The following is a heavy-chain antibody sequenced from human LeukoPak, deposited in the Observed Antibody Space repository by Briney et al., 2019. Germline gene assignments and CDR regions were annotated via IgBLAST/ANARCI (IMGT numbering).Heavy chain of an antibody. V-gene: IGHV5-51*01. CDR2: IYPGDSDT. J-gene: IGHJ6*03. Sequence: GESLKISCKGSGYSFTSYWIGWVRQMPGKGLEWMGIIYPGDSDTRYSPSFQGQVTISADKSISTAYLQWSSLKASDTAMYYCARTSTGYSSGWYPYYYYYMDVWGKGTTVTVSS. CDR3: ARTSTGYSSGWYPYYYYYMDV. D-gene: IGHD6-19*01. CDR1: GYSFTSYW.